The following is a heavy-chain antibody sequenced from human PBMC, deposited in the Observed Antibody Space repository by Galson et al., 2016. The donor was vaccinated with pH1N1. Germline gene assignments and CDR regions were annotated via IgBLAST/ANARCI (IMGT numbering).Heavy chain of an antibody. CDR1: GFTFSDYW. CDR3: ASKLYGDPNY. Sequence: SLRLSCAASGFTFSDYWMSWVRQAPGKGLEWVANINQDDSKKNYVASVRGRFTISRDNAKNSLFLRMNSLRVEDTAVYYCASKLYGDPNYWGQGALVTVSS. J-gene: IGHJ4*02. V-gene: IGHV3-7*05. D-gene: IGHD4-17*01. CDR2: INQDDSKK.